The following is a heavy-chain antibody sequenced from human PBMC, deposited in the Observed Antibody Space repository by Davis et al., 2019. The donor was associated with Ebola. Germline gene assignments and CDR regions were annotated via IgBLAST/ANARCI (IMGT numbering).Heavy chain of an antibody. CDR1: GFTFDDYA. D-gene: IGHD1-26*01. V-gene: IGHV3-33*08. CDR2: IWYDGNNK. J-gene: IGHJ6*02. CDR3: ARETVSGSYLYYYGMDV. Sequence: GESLKISCAASGFTFDDYAMHWVRQAPGKGLEWVAVIWYDGNNKYYAVSVKGRFTISRDNSKNTLYLQMVSLRAEDTAVYYCARETVSGSYLYYYGMDVWGLGTTVTVSS.